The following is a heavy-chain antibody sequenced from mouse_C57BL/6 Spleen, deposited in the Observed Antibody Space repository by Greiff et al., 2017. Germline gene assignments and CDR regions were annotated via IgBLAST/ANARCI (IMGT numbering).Heavy chain of an antibody. D-gene: IGHD3-3*01. CDR1: GYSITSGYY. CDR2: ISYDGSN. CDR3: ARDGDESFDY. J-gene: IGHJ2*01. Sequence: EVQLVESGPGLVKPSQSLSLTCSVSGYSITSGYYWNWIRQFPGNKLEWMGYISYDGSNNYNPSLKNRISITRDTSKNQFFLKLNSVTTEDTATCYCARDGDESFDYWGQGTTLTVSS. V-gene: IGHV3-6*01.